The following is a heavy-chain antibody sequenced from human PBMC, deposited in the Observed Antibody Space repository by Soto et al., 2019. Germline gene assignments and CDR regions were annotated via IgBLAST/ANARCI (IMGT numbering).Heavy chain of an antibody. CDR3: ARDDETYYYGSGSYF. CDR1: GGTFSSYT. CDR2: IIPILGIA. D-gene: IGHD3-10*01. Sequence: QVQLVQSGAEVKKPGSSVKVSCKASGGTFSSYTISWVRQAPGQGLEWMGRIIPILGIANYAQKFQGRVRITADKSTSPAYMELSSLRSEDTAVYYCARDDETYYYGSGSYFWGQGTLVTVSS. V-gene: IGHV1-69*08. J-gene: IGHJ4*02.